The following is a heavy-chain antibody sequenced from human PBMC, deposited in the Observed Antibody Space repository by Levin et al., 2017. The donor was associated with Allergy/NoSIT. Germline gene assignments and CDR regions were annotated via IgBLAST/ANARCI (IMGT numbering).Heavy chain of an antibody. V-gene: IGHV3-9*01. CDR1: GFTFDDYA. CDR3: AKDREWLPQGGIDY. CDR2: ISWNSGSI. Sequence: PGGSLRLSCAASGFTFDDYAMHWVRQAPGKGLEWVSGISWNSGSIGYADSVKGRFTISRDNAKNSLYLQMNSLRAEDTALYYCAKDREWLPQGGIDYWGQGTLVTVSS. J-gene: IGHJ4*02. D-gene: IGHD6-19*01.